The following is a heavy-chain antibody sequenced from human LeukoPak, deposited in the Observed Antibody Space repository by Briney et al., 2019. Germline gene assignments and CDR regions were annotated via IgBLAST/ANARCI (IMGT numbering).Heavy chain of an antibody. CDR2: INPNSGGT. J-gene: IGHJ4*02. D-gene: IGHD4-17*01. V-gene: IGHV1-2*02. CDR3: ALISSTTVTYY. CDR1: GGTFSSYA. Sequence: ASVKVSCKASGGTFSSYAISWVRQAPGQGLEWMGWINPNSGGTNYAQKFQGRVTMTRDTSISTAYMELSRLRSDDTAVYYCALISSTTVTYYWGQGTLVTVSS.